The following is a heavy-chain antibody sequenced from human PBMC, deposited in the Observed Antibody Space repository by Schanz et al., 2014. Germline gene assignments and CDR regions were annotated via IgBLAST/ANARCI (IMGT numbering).Heavy chain of an antibody. J-gene: IGHJ4*02. V-gene: IGHV3-30*18. Sequence: QVQLVESGGGVVQPGRSLRLSCAASGITLSGYGLHWVRQAPGKGLEWVGFISFDGRSTGYAHSVKGRFTISRDNPKNTLYLQMNSLRAEDTAVYYCAKSKSQLPLFDYWGQGTLXIVSS. D-gene: IGHD2-21*01. CDR1: GITLSGYG. CDR3: AKSKSQLPLFDY. CDR2: ISFDGRST.